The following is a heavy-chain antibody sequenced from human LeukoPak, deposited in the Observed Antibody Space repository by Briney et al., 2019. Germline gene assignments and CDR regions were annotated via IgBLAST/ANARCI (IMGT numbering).Heavy chain of an antibody. Sequence: ASVKVSCKASGYTFTSYDINWVRQATGQGLEWMGWMNPNSGNTGYAQKFQGRVTITRNTSISTAYVELSRLRSEDTAVYYCARGSSGIGGAFDIWGQGTMVTVSS. J-gene: IGHJ3*02. D-gene: IGHD3-16*01. CDR1: GYTFTSYD. CDR3: ARGSSGIGGAFDI. CDR2: MNPNSGNT. V-gene: IGHV1-8*03.